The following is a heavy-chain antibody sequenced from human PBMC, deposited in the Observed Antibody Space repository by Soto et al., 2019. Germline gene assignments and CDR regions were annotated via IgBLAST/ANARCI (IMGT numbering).Heavy chain of an antibody. Sequence: PGGSLRLSCAASGFTFTSYAMNWVRLAPGKGLEWVSAISGTGYNTYYADSVKDRFTISRDNTKNTLYLQMNSLRAEDTAVYYCAKAGFSSSWSPTYFDYWGQGTLVTVS. D-gene: IGHD6-13*01. V-gene: IGHV3-23*01. J-gene: IGHJ4*02. CDR1: GFTFTSYA. CDR2: ISGTGYNT. CDR3: AKAGFSSSWSPTYFDY.